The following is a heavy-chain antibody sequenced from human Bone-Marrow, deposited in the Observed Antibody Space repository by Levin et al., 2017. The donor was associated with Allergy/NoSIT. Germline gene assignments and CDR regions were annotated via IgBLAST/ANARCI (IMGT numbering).Heavy chain of an antibody. Sequence: SCAASGFSFNYYYMSWIRQAPGKGLQWVSYISSGSGSSTDYTDSVKGRFTISRDNAKNSVYLQMNNLRADDTAVYYCARDRQQLDRFYDYWGQGTLVTVSS. V-gene: IGHV3-11*05. J-gene: IGHJ4*02. CDR3: ARDRQQLDRFYDY. CDR2: ISSGSGSST. D-gene: IGHD1-1*01. CDR1: GFSFNYYY.